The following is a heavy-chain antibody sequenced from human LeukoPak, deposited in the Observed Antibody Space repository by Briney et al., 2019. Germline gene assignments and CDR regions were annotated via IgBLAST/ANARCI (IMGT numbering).Heavy chain of an antibody. CDR1: GYTLTELS. CDR3: ATDLGLGLTGYSPPLLGYYYMDV. V-gene: IGHV1-24*01. D-gene: IGHD3-9*01. CDR2: FDPEDGET. J-gene: IGHJ6*03. Sequence: ASVKVSCKVSGYTLTELSMHWVRQAPGKGLEWMGGFDPEDGETIYAQKFQGRVTITEDTSTDTAYMELSSLRSEDTAVYYCATDLGLGLTGYSPPLLGYYYMDVWGKGTTVTVSS.